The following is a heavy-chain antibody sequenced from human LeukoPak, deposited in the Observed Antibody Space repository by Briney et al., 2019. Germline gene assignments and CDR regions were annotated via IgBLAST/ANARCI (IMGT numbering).Heavy chain of an antibody. CDR1: GFTFSSYA. V-gene: IGHV3-23*01. CDR3: AKVPYSDWPQGIYWYFDL. Sequence: PGGSLRLSCAASGFTFSSYAMSWVRQAPGKGLEWVSAISGSGGSTYYADSVKGRFTISRDNSKNTLYLQMNSLRAEDTAVYYCAKVPYSDWPQGIYWYFDLWGRGTLVTVSS. CDR2: ISGSGGST. J-gene: IGHJ2*01. D-gene: IGHD4-11*01.